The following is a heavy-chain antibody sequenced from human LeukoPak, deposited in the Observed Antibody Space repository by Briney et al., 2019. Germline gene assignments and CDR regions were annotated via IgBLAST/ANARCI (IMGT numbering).Heavy chain of an antibody. V-gene: IGHV4-59*01. D-gene: IGHD1-1*01. CDR1: GGSISSYY. J-gene: IGHJ2*01. Sequence: SETLSLTCTVSGGSISSYYWSWIRQPPGKGLEWIGYIYYSGSTNYNPSLKSRVTTSVDTSKNQFSLKLSSVTAADTAVYYCARDRYGNWYFDLWGRGTLVTVSS. CDR2: IYYSGST. CDR3: ARDRYGNWYFDL.